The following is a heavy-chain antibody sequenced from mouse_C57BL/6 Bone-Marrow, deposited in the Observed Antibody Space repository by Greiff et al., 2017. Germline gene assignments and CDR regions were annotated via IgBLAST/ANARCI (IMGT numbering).Heavy chain of an antibody. Sequence: VQLQQSVAELVRPGASVKLSCTASGFNIKNTYMHWVKQRPEQGLEWIGRIDPANGNTKYAPKFQGKATITADTSSNTAYMQLSSLTSEDSAVYYCAIGVYYGNPWFAYWGQGTLVTVSA. CDR2: IDPANGNT. V-gene: IGHV14-3*01. CDR1: GFNIKNTY. J-gene: IGHJ3*01. D-gene: IGHD2-1*01. CDR3: AIGVYYGNPWFAY.